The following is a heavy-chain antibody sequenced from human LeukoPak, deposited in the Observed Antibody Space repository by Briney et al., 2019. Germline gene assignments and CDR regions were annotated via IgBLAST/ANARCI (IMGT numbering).Heavy chain of an antibody. D-gene: IGHD6-19*01. J-gene: IGHJ4*02. V-gene: IGHV3-23*01. Sequence: PGGSLRLSCEASGFTFSRYWMHWVRQAPGKGLGWVSGISGSGDRTYYADSVKGRLTISRDNSKNTLYLQMNSLTDDDSAVYYCAKDRIPVAGRQDIWDYWGQGTLVTVSS. CDR2: ISGSGDRT. CDR1: GFTFSRYW. CDR3: AKDRIPVAGRQDIWDY.